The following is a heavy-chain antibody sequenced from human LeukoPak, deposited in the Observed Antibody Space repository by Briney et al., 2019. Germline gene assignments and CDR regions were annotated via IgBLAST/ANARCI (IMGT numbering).Heavy chain of an antibody. Sequence: GASLRLSCSASGFTFSTYWMTWVRQAPGEGLEWVANIKYDGREKYYVDSVKGRFTISRDNARNSIFLQMNSLRVDDTAVYYCARDRYSDTSRVPFDHWGHGILVTVSS. J-gene: IGHJ4*01. V-gene: IGHV3-7*01. CDR3: ARDRYSDTSRVPFDH. D-gene: IGHD3-22*01. CDR1: GFTFSTYW. CDR2: IKYDGREK.